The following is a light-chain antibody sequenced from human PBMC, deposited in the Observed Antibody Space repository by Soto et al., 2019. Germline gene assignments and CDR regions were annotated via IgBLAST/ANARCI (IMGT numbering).Light chain of an antibody. CDR2: SDN. V-gene: IGLV1-44*01. CDR1: NSNIGRNT. CDR3: AAWDESPNVPV. Sequence: QLVLTQPPSASGTPGQRVTISCSGSNSNIGRNTVNWYQQFPGAAPNLLIHSDNERPSRISDRFSGSRSGTSASLAISELQSEDEADYYCAAWDESPNVPVFGGGTKLTVL. J-gene: IGLJ3*02.